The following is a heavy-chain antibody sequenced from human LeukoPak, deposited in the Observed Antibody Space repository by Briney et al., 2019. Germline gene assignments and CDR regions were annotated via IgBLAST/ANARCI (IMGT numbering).Heavy chain of an antibody. V-gene: IGHV3-48*04. CDR2: TGSSSSTI. J-gene: IGHJ4*02. CDR3: ARERETFGIIDS. D-gene: IGHD1-14*01. CDR1: GFSFPTHS. Sequence: GGSLRLSCEASGFSFPTHSFHWVRQSPGKGLEWVAYTGSSSSTIYQAKSMKGRISISRDNAKNSLFLQMSSLRVEDTAVYYCARERETFGIIDSWGQGTLVAVSS.